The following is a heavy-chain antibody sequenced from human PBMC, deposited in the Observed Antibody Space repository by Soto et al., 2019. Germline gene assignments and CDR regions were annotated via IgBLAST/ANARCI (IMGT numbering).Heavy chain of an antibody. J-gene: IGHJ3*01. Sequence: DVQLVESGGGLIQPGESLRLSCGAFGFTISGKKYVAWVRQAPGKGLEWVSALYDIDGSFYADSVKGRFTTSSDSSKTTVYLQMNDLRPDDTAVYYCATWHEREHAYDVWVLGTTVTVSS. V-gene: IGHV3-53*01. D-gene: IGHD1-1*01. CDR2: LYDIDGS. CDR3: ATWHEREHAYDV. CDR1: GFTISGKKY.